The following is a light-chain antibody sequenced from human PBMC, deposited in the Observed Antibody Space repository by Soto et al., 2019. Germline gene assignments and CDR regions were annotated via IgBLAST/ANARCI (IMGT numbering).Light chain of an antibody. CDR3: GTWDSSLSVAV. J-gene: IGLJ7*01. Sequence: QSELTQPPSVSVAAGQKVTISCSGSSSNIGDNYVSWYQQVPGTAPKLLIYDNDQRSSGTPDRFSAYKSGTSATLGITGLQTGDEADYYCGTWDSSLSVAVFGGGTQLTVL. V-gene: IGLV1-51*01. CDR1: SSNIGDNY. CDR2: DND.